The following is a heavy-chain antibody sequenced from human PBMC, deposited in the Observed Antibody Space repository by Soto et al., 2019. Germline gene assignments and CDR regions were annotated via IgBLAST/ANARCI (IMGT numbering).Heavy chain of an antibody. CDR2: INHSGST. V-gene: IGHV4-34*01. J-gene: IGHJ4*02. CDR3: ARGYGDLTTFDY. CDR1: GGSFSGYY. Sequence: ASETLSLTCAVYGGSFSGYYWSWIRQPPGKGLEWIGEINHSGSTNYNPSLKSRVTISVDTSKNQFSLKLSSVTAADTAVYYCARGYGDLTTFDYWGQGTLVTVSS. D-gene: IGHD4-17*01.